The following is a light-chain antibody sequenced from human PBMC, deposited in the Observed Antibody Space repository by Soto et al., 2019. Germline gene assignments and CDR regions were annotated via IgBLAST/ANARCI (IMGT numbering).Light chain of an antibody. CDR1: QTISSS. V-gene: IGKV1-5*03. J-gene: IGKJ2*01. CDR2: KAS. CDR3: QQYTQYPYT. Sequence: IQLTQSPSTLSASVGERVTVTCRASQTISSSLAWYQQKPGKAPNLLIYKASSLHSGVPSRFSGSGSGTEFPLTISSLQPDDFATYYCQQYTQYPYTFGQWTKLEIK.